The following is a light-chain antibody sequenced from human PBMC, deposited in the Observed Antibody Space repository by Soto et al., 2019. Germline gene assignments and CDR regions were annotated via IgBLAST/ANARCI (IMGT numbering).Light chain of an antibody. CDR3: GSYTSSSGYV. CDR1: SSDVGGYNY. Sequence: QSALTQPASVSGSPGQSITISCTGTSSDVGGYNYVSWYQQHPGKAPKLMIYDVSNRPSGVSNRFSGSKSRNTASLTISGLQAADGADYYCGSYTSSSGYVFGTGTKLTVL. CDR2: DVS. J-gene: IGLJ1*01. V-gene: IGLV2-14*01.